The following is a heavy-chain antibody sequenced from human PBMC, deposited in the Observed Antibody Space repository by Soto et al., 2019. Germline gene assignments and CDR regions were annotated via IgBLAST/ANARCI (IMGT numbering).Heavy chain of an antibody. CDR2: INPSGGST. CDR1: GYSFTTYY. V-gene: IGHV1-46*01. J-gene: IGHJ6*04. D-gene: IGHD4-17*01. CDR3: ARPKDYGGNCYYGMDV. Sequence: ASVKVSCKASGYSFTTYYIHWVRQAPGQGREWMGIINPSGGSTNYAQKFQGRFTMTRDTSTSTVYMELSSLKSEDTAVYYCARPKDYGGNCYYGMDVWGEGAAGTVSS.